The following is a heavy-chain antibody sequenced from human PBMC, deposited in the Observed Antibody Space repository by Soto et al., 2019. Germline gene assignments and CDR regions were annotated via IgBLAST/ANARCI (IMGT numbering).Heavy chain of an antibody. CDR3: ARLTYYYDSSGSDDY. D-gene: IGHD3-22*01. CDR1: GYSFTSYW. Sequence: GESLKISCKGSGYSFTSYWISWVRQMPGKGLEWMGRIDPSDSYTNYSPSFQGHVTISADKSISTAYLQWSSLKASDTAMYYRARLTYYYDSSGSDDYWGQGTLVTVSS. CDR2: IDPSDSYT. J-gene: IGHJ4*02. V-gene: IGHV5-10-1*01.